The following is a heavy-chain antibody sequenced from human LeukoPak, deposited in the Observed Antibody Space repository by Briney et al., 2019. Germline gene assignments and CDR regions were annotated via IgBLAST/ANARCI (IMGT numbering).Heavy chain of an antibody. V-gene: IGHV3-30*02. J-gene: IGHJ3*01. Sequence: GGSLRLSCAASGFTFSSYGMHWVRQAPGKGLEWVASIRYDGSNKYYADSVKGRFTISRDNSKNTLYLQMNSLRAEDTAVYFCARVAYYRVTADQITDAFDVWGRGTAVTVSS. D-gene: IGHD2-21*02. CDR3: ARVAYYRVTADQITDAFDV. CDR2: IRYDGSNK. CDR1: GFTFSSYG.